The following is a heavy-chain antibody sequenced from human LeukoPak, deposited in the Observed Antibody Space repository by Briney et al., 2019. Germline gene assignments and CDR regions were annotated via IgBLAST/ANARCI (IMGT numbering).Heavy chain of an antibody. CDR2: INHSGST. J-gene: IGHJ6*03. CDR3: ARGLRGYSYGYPRYYYYMDV. CDR1: GGPFSGYY. V-gene: IGHV4-34*01. Sequence: SETLSLTCAVYGGPFSGYYWSWIRQPPGKGLEWIGEINHSGSTNYNPSLKSRVTISVDTSKNQFSLKLSSVTAADTAVYYCARGLRGYSYGYPRYYYYMDVWGKGTTVTVSS. D-gene: IGHD5-18*01.